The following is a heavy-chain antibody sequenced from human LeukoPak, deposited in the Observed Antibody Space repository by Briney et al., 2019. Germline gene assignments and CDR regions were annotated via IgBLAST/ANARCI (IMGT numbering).Heavy chain of an antibody. Sequence: PGGSLRLSCAVSGLTFSNYAMSWVRQAPGKGLEWVSAISGSGENTHYADSVQGRFIISRDNSKKTMYLQMNSLRGEDTAVYYCAKGSTYFYGSGTTEDAFDIWGQGTMVTVSS. CDR1: GLTFSNYA. J-gene: IGHJ3*02. CDR2: ISGSGENT. D-gene: IGHD3-10*01. CDR3: AKGSTYFYGSGTTEDAFDI. V-gene: IGHV3-23*01.